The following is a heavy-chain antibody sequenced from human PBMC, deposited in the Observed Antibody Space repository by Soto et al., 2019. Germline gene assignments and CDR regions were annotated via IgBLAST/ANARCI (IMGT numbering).Heavy chain of an antibody. CDR3: TTDRDYSNYGWSRSYYYYMDV. CDR1: GFTFSNAW. CDR2: IKSKTDGGNT. V-gene: IGHV3-15*01. D-gene: IGHD4-4*01. Sequence: GGSLRLSCAASGFTFSNAWMSWVRQAPGKGLEWVGRIKSKTDGGNTDYAAPVKGRFTISRDDSKNKLYLQMNSLQTEDTAVYYCTTDRDYSNYGWSRSYYYYMDVWGKGTTVTVSS. J-gene: IGHJ6*03.